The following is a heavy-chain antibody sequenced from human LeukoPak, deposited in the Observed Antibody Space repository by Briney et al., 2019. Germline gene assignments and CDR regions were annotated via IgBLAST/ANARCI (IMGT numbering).Heavy chain of an antibody. J-gene: IGHJ3*02. Sequence: GRSLRLSCAASGFTFDDYAMHWVRQAPGKGLEWVSGISWDSGSIGYADSVKGRFTISRDNAKNSLHLQMDSLRTEDTALYCCAKDNSGTYHDAFDIWGQGTMVTVSS. CDR3: AKDNSGTYHDAFDI. CDR2: ISWDSGSI. D-gene: IGHD1-26*01. V-gene: IGHV3-9*01. CDR1: GFTFDDYA.